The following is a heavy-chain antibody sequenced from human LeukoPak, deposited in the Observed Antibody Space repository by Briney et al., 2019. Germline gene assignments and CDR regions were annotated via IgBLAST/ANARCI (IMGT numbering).Heavy chain of an antibody. V-gene: IGHV3-7*01. Sequence: GGSLRLSCAASGFTFSSYWMSWVRQAPGKGLEWVANINQDGSEKYYVDSVKGRFTISRDNAKNSLYLQMSSLGAEDTALYYCASRSSVAASGPGWGQGTLVTVSS. J-gene: IGHJ4*02. CDR3: ASRSSVAASGPG. CDR1: GFTFSSYW. D-gene: IGHD2-15*01. CDR2: INQDGSEK.